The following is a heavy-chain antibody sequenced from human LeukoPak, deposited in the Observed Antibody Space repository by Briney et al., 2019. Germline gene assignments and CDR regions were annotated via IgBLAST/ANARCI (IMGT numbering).Heavy chain of an antibody. CDR2: INPNSGGT. Sequence: ASVKVSCKASGYTFIGYYMHWVRQAPGQGFEWMGWINPNSGGTNYAQKFQGRVTMTRDTSISTAYMELSGLRSDDTAVYYCARGLIASVGTLDYWGQGTLVTVSS. V-gene: IGHV1-2*02. CDR1: GYTFIGYY. J-gene: IGHJ4*02. D-gene: IGHD6-13*01. CDR3: ARGLIASVGTLDY.